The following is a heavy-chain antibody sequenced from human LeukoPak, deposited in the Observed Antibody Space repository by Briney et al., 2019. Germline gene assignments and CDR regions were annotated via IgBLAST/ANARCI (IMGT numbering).Heavy chain of an antibody. Sequence: SETLSLTCTVSGGSISTYYWSWIRQPPGKGLEWIGYIYYSGNTYYNPSLQSRVTISVDTSKNQFSLNLSSVTAADTAVFYCARGHDYFDYWGQGTLVTVSS. CDR1: GGSISTYY. CDR2: IYYSGNT. J-gene: IGHJ4*02. V-gene: IGHV4-30-4*08. CDR3: ARGHDYFDY.